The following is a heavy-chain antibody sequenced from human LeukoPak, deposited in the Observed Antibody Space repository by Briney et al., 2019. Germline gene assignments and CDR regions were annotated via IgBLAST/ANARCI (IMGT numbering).Heavy chain of an antibody. J-gene: IGHJ4*02. CDR2: MWYNGSKK. CDR1: GFTFSDHG. CDR3: ARDPYGSGDGYFDY. V-gene: IGHV3-33*01. D-gene: IGHD3-10*01. Sequence: PGGSLRLSCAASGFTFSDHGMHWVRQAPGKGLEWVAIMWYNGSKKYYAESVKGRFTISRDNSKNTLYLQMSSLRAEDTAVYYCARDPYGSGDGYFDYWGQGTLVTVSS.